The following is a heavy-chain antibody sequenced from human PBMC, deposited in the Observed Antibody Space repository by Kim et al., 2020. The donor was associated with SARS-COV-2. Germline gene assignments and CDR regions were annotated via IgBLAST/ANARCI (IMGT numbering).Heavy chain of an antibody. CDR2: IYLGDSDI. CDR3: ARRRGWNTGSSFDY. J-gene: IGHJ4*02. D-gene: IGHD1-1*01. CDR1: GYSFSSYW. Sequence: GESLKISCRSSGYSFSSYWIGWVRQMPGKGLEWMGIIYLGDSDIRYSPPFQGQVTISADKFIRTAYLQWSSLKASDTAMYYCARRRGWNTGSSFDYWGQGTLVTVSS. V-gene: IGHV5-51*01.